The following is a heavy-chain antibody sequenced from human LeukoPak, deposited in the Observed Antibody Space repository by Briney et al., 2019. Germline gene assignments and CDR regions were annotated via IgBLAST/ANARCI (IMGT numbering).Heavy chain of an antibody. CDR2: ISSNGVNT. CDR1: GFXFSSYA. Sequence: GGSLRLSCAASGFXFSSYAIHWVRQAPGKGLEYVSAISSNGVNTYYANSVKGRFTISRDNSKNTLYLQMGSLRAEDMAVYYCARWLSYYFDYWGQGSLVTVSS. V-gene: IGHV3-64*01. CDR3: ARWLSYYFDY. J-gene: IGHJ4*02. D-gene: IGHD2/OR15-2a*01.